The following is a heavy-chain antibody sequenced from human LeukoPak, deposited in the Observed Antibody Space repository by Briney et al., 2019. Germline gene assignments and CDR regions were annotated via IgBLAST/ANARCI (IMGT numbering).Heavy chain of an antibody. V-gene: IGHV4-34*01. Sequence: PSETLSLTCAVYGGSFSGYYWSWIRQPPGKGLEWIGEINHSGSTNYNPSLKSRVTISVDTSKNQFSLKLSSVTAADTAVYYCARRPRRNSSGKYNWFDPWGQGTLVTVSS. CDR2: INHSGST. D-gene: IGHD3-22*01. CDR3: ARRPRRNSSGKYNWFDP. J-gene: IGHJ5*02. CDR1: GGSFSGYY.